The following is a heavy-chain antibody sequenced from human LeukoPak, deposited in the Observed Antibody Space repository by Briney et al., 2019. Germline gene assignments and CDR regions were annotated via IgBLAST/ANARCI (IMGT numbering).Heavy chain of an antibody. D-gene: IGHD5-18*01. J-gene: IGHJ4*02. Sequence: PGGSLRLSCAASGFTFSSFVMSWVRQAPGKGLEWVSGINWNGGSTGYADSVKGRFTISRDNAKNSLYLQMNSLRAEDTALYYCARCYSYQVYERFDYWGQGTLVTVSS. CDR1: GFTFSSFV. V-gene: IGHV3-20*04. CDR3: ARCYSYQVYERFDY. CDR2: INWNGGST.